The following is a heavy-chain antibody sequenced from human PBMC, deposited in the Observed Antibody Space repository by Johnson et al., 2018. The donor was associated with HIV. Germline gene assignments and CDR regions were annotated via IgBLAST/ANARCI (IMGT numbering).Heavy chain of an antibody. J-gene: IGHJ3*02. CDR3: ASIDAFDI. CDR1: GFTFSSYA. CDR2: ISYDGSNK. V-gene: IGHV3-30*04. Sequence: QMQLVESGGGVVQPGRSLRLSCAASGFTFSSYAMHWVRQAPGKGLEWVAVISYDGSNKYYADSVKGRFTISRDNSKNTMYLQMTSLRAEDTAVYYCASIDAFDIWGQGTMVTVSS.